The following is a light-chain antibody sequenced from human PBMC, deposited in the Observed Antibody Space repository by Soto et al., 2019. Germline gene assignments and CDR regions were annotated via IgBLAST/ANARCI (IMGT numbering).Light chain of an antibody. CDR2: AAS. J-gene: IGKJ3*01. Sequence: DIQMTQSPSSLSASVGDRVTITCRASQSISTYLNWYQQKPGQAPTLLIYAASSLQSGVPSRFSGSGSETDFTLTISSLQPEDFAAYYCQQSYSTPFTFGPATKVDIK. CDR3: QQSYSTPFT. V-gene: IGKV1-39*01. CDR1: QSISTY.